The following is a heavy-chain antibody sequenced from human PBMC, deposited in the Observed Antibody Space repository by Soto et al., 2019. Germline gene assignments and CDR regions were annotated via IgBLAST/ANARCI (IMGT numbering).Heavy chain of an antibody. D-gene: IGHD6-13*01. CDR2: ISGSDRT. CDR1: GFIFSNFA. V-gene: IGHV3-23*01. J-gene: IGHJ5*02. CDR3: AKELSSLHYNWFDP. Sequence: GGSLRLSCAASGFIFSNFAMSWVRQAPGRRLEWVSSISGSDRTYYADSVKGRFTISRDNSKNALFLQMNSLRAKDTAIYYCAKELSSLHYNWFDPWGQGTLVTVSS.